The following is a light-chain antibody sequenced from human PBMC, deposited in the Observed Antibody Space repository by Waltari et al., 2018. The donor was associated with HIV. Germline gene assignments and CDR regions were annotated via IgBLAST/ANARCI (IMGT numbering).Light chain of an antibody. Sequence: ALTQPPSVSGATGPRLAIPCPGHPSHHGPNFDIHWFQFAAGAVPNHILYWANNRPTWVSDRFSGSRSDTSASLAITGLRADDEATYYCQSFDRTLSSYVFGTGTTVSVL. V-gene: IGLV1-40*01. J-gene: IGLJ1*01. CDR2: WAN. CDR1: PSHHGPNFD. CDR3: QSFDRTLSSYV.